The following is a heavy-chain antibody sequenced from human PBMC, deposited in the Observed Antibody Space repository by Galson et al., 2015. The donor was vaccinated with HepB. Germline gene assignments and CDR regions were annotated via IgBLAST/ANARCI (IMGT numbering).Heavy chain of an antibody. D-gene: IGHD6-6*01. CDR3: ARSDRSSSHWFDP. V-gene: IGHV1-68*01. J-gene: IGHJ5*02. Sequence: SVKVSCKASGYTFTYCSLHWLQQAPGQGLERMRWITLYNGNTNYAKKFQGRVTITRDMSLRTAYIELSSLRSEDSAVYYWARSDRSSSHWFDPWGQGTLVTVSS. CDR1: GYTFTYCS. CDR2: ITLYNGNT.